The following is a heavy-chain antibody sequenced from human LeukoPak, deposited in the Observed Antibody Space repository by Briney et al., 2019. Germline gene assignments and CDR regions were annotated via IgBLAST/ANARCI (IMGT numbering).Heavy chain of an antibody. V-gene: IGHV4-59*01. D-gene: IGHD6-19*01. J-gene: IGHJ4*02. CDR2: IYYSGST. Sequence: PSETLSLTCTVSGGSISSYYWSWIRQPPGKGLEWIGYIYYSGSTNYNPSLKSRVTMSVDTSKNQFSLKLSSVTAADTAVYYCAREKSSGWFSFDHWGQGTLVTVSS. CDR3: AREKSSGWFSFDH. CDR1: GGSISSYY.